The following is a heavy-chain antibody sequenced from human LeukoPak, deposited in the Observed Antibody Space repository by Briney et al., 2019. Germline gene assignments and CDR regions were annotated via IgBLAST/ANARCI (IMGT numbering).Heavy chain of an antibody. Sequence: ASVKVSCKPSGYTFTGYYIHWVRQAPGQGLGWMGWINPNSGGTNYAQNFQGRVTMTRDTSISTAYMDLSRLKYDDTAVYYCARGRVYRAFDIWGQGTMVTVSS. CDR3: ARGRVYRAFDI. CDR1: GYTFTGYY. CDR2: INPNSGGT. V-gene: IGHV1-2*02. D-gene: IGHD2/OR15-2a*01. J-gene: IGHJ3*02.